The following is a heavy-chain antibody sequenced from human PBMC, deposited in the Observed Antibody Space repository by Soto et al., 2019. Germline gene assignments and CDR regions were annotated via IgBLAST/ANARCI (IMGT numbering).Heavy chain of an antibody. D-gene: IGHD1-7*01. CDR2: ISYGEIT. CDR3: ARGFNWNYYS. V-gene: IGHV4-61*01. CDR1: GGSVNIGNYY. J-gene: IGHJ4*02. Sequence: EALSLTCTVSGGSVNIGNYYWSWIRQPPGKGLEWIGYISYGEITNYNPSLKSRVTISVDTSKNQFSLEMSSVTAADTAVYYCARGFNWNYYSWGQGILVTVSS.